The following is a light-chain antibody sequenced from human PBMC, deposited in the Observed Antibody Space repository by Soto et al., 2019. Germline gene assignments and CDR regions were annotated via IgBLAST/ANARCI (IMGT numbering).Light chain of an antibody. J-gene: IGLJ2*01. V-gene: IGLV2-14*01. CDR2: EVS. CDR3: SSCTTSSTGI. Sequence: QSVLTQPASVSGSPGQSITISCTGTISDVGGYNYVSWYQQHPGKAPKLMIYEVSNRPSGVSNRFSGSKSGNTASLTISGLQAEDEADYYCSSCTTSSTGIFGGGTKLTVL. CDR1: ISDVGGYNY.